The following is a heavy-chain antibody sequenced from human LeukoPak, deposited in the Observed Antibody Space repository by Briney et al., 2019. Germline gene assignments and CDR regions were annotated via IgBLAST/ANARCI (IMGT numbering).Heavy chain of an antibody. CDR3: ARSRFGVVVPAAIGESWNT. Sequence: ASVKVSCKASGYTFTSYYMHWVRQAPRQGLEWMGIINPSGGSTSYAQKFQGRVTMTRDTSTSTVYIELSSLRSEDTAVYYCARSRFGVVVPAAIGESWNTWGQGTLVTVSS. CDR2: INPSGGST. V-gene: IGHV1-46*03. CDR1: GYTFTSYY. D-gene: IGHD2-2*02. J-gene: IGHJ5*02.